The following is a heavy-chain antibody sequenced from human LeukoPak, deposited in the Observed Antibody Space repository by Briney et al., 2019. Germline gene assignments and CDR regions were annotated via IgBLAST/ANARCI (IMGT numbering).Heavy chain of an antibody. J-gene: IGHJ3*02. Sequence: PGGSLRLSCAASGFTFSSYVMHWVRQATGKGLEWVSAIGTAGDTYYPGSVKGRFTISRENAKNSLYLQMNSLRAEDTAVYYCARQIAVAGSDAFNIWGQGTMVTVSS. CDR3: ARQIAVAGSDAFNI. V-gene: IGHV3-13*01. CDR1: GFTFSSYV. CDR2: IGTAGDT. D-gene: IGHD6-19*01.